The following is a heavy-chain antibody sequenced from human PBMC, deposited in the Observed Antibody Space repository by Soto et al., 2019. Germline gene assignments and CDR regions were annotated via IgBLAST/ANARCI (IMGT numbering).Heavy chain of an antibody. CDR1: GFTFSSYG. D-gene: IGHD6-6*01. CDR3: ARDRVSIAARPHFDY. V-gene: IGHV3-33*01. J-gene: IGHJ4*02. CDR2: IWYDGSNK. Sequence: QVQLVESGGGVVQPGRSLRLSCAASGFTFSSYGMHWVRQALGKGLEWVAVIWYDGSNKYYADSVKGRFTISRDNSKNTLYLQMNSLRAEDTAVYYCARDRVSIAARPHFDYWGQGTLVTVSS.